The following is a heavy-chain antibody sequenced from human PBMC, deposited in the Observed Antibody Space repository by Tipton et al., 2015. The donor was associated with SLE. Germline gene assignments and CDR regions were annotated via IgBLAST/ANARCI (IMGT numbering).Heavy chain of an antibody. V-gene: IGHV3-48*03. D-gene: IGHD3-10*01. J-gene: IGHJ6*02. Sequence: SLRLSCAASGFTFSSYEMNWVRQAPGKGLEWVSYISSSGSTIYYADSVKGRFTISRDNAKNSLYLQMNSLRAEDTAVYYCARDYHGSGSYYNVAAQYYYGMDVWGQGTTVTVSS. CDR2: ISSSGSTI. CDR3: ARDYHGSGSYYNVAAQYYYGMDV. CDR1: GFTFSSYE.